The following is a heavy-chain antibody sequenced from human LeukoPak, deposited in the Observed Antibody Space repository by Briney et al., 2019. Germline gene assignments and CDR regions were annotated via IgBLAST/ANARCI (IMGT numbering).Heavy chain of an antibody. D-gene: IGHD3-3*01. V-gene: IGHV4-59*01. CDR1: GGSISSYY. Sequence: KTSETLSLTCTVSGGSISSYYWSWIRQPPGKGLEWIGYIYYSGSTNYNPSLKSRVTISVDTSKNQFSLKLSSVTAADTAVYYCARVGVWSGYSDAFDIWGQGTTVTVSS. CDR2: IYYSGST. J-gene: IGHJ3*02. CDR3: ARVGVWSGYSDAFDI.